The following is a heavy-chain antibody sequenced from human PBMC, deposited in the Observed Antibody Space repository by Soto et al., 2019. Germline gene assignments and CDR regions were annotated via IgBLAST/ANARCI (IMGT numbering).Heavy chain of an antibody. CDR2: IYYTGST. D-gene: IGHD1-7*01. J-gene: IGHJ4*02. CDR3: ARARRYNLNWGPYYFDY. Sequence: SETLSLTCTVSGDSMSPYYWSWIRQPPGKGLEWIGFIYYTGSTNYNPSLKSRVTLSVDMSKKQFSLELSSATAADTAVYHCARARRYNLNWGPYYFDYWGQGTRVTVS. CDR1: GDSMSPYY. V-gene: IGHV4-59*01.